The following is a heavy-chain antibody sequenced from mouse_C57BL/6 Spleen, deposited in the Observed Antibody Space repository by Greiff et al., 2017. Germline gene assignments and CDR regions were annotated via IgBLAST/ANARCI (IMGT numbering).Heavy chain of an antibody. V-gene: IGHV5-15*04. CDR3: ARRGTVVATDYAMDY. CDR2: ISNLAYSI. J-gene: IGHJ4*01. Sequence: EVKLQESGGGLVQPGGSLKLSCAASGFTFSDYGMAWVRQAPRKGPEWVAFISNLAYSIYYADTVTGRFTISRENAKNTLYLEMSSLRSEDTAMYYCARRGTVVATDYAMDYWGQGTSVTVSS. CDR1: GFTFSDYG. D-gene: IGHD1-1*01.